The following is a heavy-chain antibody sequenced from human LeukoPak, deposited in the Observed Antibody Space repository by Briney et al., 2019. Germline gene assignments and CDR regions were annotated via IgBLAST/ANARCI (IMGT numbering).Heavy chain of an antibody. Sequence: ASVTVSCKASGYTFTNYGITWVRQPPGQGLEWMGWISTNHGNTNYAQKIQGRVTMTTDTSTSTAYMELRNLRSDDTAMYYCARDQIRQGLPGYWRQGSLVTVSS. D-gene: IGHD6-19*01. J-gene: IGHJ4*02. CDR3: ARDQIRQGLPGY. V-gene: IGHV1-18*01. CDR1: GYTFTNYG. CDR2: ISTNHGNT.